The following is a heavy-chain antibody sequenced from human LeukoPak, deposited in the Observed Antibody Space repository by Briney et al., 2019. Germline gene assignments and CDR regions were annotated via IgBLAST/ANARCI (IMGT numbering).Heavy chain of an antibody. CDR2: IKEDGSEK. D-gene: IGHD1-26*01. CDR3: ASYSGGARWYYGVDV. Sequence: GGSLRLSCAASGVTFSSYWMSWVRQAPGKGLEWVANIKEDGSEKYYVDSVKGRFTISRDNAKNSLYLQMNSLRAEDTAVYYCASYSGGARWYYGVDVWGQGTTVTVSS. CDR1: GVTFSSYW. V-gene: IGHV3-7*01. J-gene: IGHJ6*02.